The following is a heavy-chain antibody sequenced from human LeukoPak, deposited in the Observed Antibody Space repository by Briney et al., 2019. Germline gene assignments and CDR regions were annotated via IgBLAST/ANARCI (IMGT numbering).Heavy chain of an antibody. CDR2: IIPIFGTP. D-gene: IGHD2-8*01. V-gene: IGHV1-69*06. CDR1: GGTFSSYA. CDR3: AFSMVDAMRPSDNWFAP. J-gene: IGHJ5*02. Sequence: SVKVSCKACGGTFSSYAISWVRQAPGQGLEWMGRIIPIFGTPNYAQTFQGRVTITADKSTTTASMELSSLRSKATAVHYCAFSMVDAMRPSDNWFAPGSQRSLVTVSA.